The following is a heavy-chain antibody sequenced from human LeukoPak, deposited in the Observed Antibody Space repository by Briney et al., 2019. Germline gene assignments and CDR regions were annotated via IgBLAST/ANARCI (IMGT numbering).Heavy chain of an antibody. CDR3: TSRIVVHLDY. J-gene: IGHJ4*02. V-gene: IGHV3-73*01. Sequence: GGSLRLSCAASGFTFSGSAMHWVRQASGKGLEWVGRIRSKANSYATAYAASVKGRFTISRDDSKNTAYLQMSSLKTEDTAVYYCTSRIVVHLDYWGQGTLVTVYS. CDR2: IRSKANSYAT. CDR1: GFTFSGSA. D-gene: IGHD3-22*01.